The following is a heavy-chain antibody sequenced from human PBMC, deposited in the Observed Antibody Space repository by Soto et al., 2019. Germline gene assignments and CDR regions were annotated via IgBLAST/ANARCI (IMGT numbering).Heavy chain of an antibody. J-gene: IGHJ4*02. Sequence: QVQLVESGGGVVQPGRTLRRSCAAPGFTFSSYGMHWVRQAPGKGLEWVAVISYDGSNKYYADSVKGRFTISRDNSKNTLYLQMNSLRAEDTAVYYCAADCSSTSCYQDYWGQGTLVTVSS. CDR1: GFTFSSYG. V-gene: IGHV3-30*03. D-gene: IGHD2-2*01. CDR3: AADCSSTSCYQDY. CDR2: ISYDGSNK.